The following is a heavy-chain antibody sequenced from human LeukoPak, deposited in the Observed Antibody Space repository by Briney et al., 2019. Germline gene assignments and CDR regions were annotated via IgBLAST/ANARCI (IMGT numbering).Heavy chain of an antibody. V-gene: IGHV3-33*01. CDR3: ARGDYSGSYYVVDY. CDR1: GFTFSSYG. D-gene: IGHD3-10*01. J-gene: IGHJ4*02. Sequence: GGSLRLSCAASGFTFSSYGMHWVRQAPGKGLEWVAVIWYDGSNKYYADSVKGRFTISRDNSKNTLYLQMNSLRAEDTAAYYCARGDYSGSYYVVDYWGQGTLVTVSS. CDR2: IWYDGSNK.